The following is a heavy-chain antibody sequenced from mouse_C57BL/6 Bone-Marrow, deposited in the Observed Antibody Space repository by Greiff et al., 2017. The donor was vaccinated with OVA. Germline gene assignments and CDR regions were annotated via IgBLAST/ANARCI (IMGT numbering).Heavy chain of an antibody. V-gene: IGHV5-9-1*02. J-gene: IGHJ4*01. D-gene: IGHD2-1*01. CDR1: GFTFSSYA. CDR2: ISSGSDYI. Sequence: EVKLVESGAGLVKPGGSLKLSCAASGFTFSSYAMSWVRQTPEKRLEWVAYISSGSDYIYYADTVKGRSTISRDNARNTLYLQMSSLKSEDTAMYYCTRLLDAMDYWGQGTSVTVSS. CDR3: TRLLDAMDY.